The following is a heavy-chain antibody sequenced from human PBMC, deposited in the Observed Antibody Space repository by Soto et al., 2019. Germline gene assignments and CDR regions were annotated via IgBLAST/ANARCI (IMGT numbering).Heavy chain of an antibody. Sequence: QVQLVESGGGVVQPGRSLRLSCAASGFTFSSYGMHWVRQAPGKGLEWVAVISYDGSNKYYADSVKGRFTISRDNSKNTLYLQMNSLRAEDTAVYYCAKDRAPRYSSSWPDYWGQGTLVTVSS. CDR1: GFTFSSYG. CDR3: AKDRAPRYSSSWPDY. V-gene: IGHV3-30*18. D-gene: IGHD6-13*01. CDR2: ISYDGSNK. J-gene: IGHJ4*02.